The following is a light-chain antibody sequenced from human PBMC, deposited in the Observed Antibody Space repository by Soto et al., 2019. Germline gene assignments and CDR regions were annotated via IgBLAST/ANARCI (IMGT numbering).Light chain of an antibody. J-gene: IGKJ5*01. Sequence: EIQMTQSPSSVSASVGDRVTITCRASQGISTWLAGYQQKAGKDTNLLIYGASNLHSGVPSRFSGSGSGTNFTLTISSLQPEDFATYYCQQANSFPITFGQGTRLEIK. CDR2: GAS. CDR1: QGISTW. V-gene: IGKV1-12*01. CDR3: QQANSFPIT.